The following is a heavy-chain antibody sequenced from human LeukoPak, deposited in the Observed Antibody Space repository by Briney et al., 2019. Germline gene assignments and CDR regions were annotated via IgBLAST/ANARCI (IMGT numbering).Heavy chain of an antibody. V-gene: IGHV4-39*01. CDR2: ISYSGST. CDR3: ARRRYCSSWSWFDP. J-gene: IGHJ5*02. Sequence: SETLSLTCTVSGGSISSNNYYWGWIRQPPGKGLEWIASISYSGSTYYNPSLKSRITISAHTSKNQFSLKVTSVTAAYTAVYSCARRRYCSSWSWFDPWGQGTLVIVSS. CDR1: GGSISSNNYY. D-gene: IGHD6-13*01.